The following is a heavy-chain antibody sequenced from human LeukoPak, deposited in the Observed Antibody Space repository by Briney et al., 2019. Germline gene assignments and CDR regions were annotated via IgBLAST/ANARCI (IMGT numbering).Heavy chain of an antibody. CDR1: GGTFSSYA. Sequence: SVKVSCKASGGTFSSYAISWVRQAPGQGLEWMGGIIPIFGTANYAQKFQGRVTITADESTSTAYMELSSLRSEDTAVYYCARLYGSGTTRDAFDIWGQGTMVTVSS. J-gene: IGHJ3*02. CDR3: ARLYGSGTTRDAFDI. V-gene: IGHV1-69*13. CDR2: IIPIFGTA. D-gene: IGHD3-3*01.